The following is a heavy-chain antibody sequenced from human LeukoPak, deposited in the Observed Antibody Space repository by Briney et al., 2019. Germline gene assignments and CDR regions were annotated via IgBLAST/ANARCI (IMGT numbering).Heavy chain of an antibody. V-gene: IGHV3-48*04. CDR3: ARDYNC. Sequence: GGSLRLSCAASGFTFSSYGMHWVRQAPGKGLEWVSYISSSGTVIYYGDSVKGRFTISRDNAKKSLYLQMNGLRAEDTAVYYCARDYNCWGQGTLVTVSS. J-gene: IGHJ4*02. CDR1: GFTFSSYG. CDR2: ISSSGTVI. D-gene: IGHD3-10*01.